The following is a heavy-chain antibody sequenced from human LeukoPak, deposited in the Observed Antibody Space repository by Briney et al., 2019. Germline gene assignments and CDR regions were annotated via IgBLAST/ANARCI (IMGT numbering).Heavy chain of an antibody. CDR3: VRAQQWLAPILDY. J-gene: IGHJ4*02. D-gene: IGHD6-19*01. CDR1: GLTFSSYA. V-gene: IGHV3-64D*06. Sequence: GGSLRLSCSASGLTFSSYAMHWVRQAPGKGLEYVSAISSNGGSTYYADSVKGRFTISRDNSKNTLYLQMSSLRAEDTAVYYCVRAQQWLAPILDYWGQGTLVTVSS. CDR2: ISSNGGST.